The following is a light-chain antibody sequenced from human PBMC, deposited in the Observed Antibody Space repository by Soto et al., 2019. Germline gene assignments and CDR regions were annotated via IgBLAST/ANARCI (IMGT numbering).Light chain of an antibody. CDR3: QQSYSTPRT. CDR2: AAS. J-gene: IGKJ3*01. Sequence: DIQMTQSPSSLSASVGDRVTITCRASQSISGYLNWYQQRPGKAPKLLIYAASSLQSGVPSRFSGSGSVTDFTLTISSLQPEDFATYYCQQSYSTPRTFGPGTNVDIK. CDR1: QSISGY. V-gene: IGKV1-39*01.